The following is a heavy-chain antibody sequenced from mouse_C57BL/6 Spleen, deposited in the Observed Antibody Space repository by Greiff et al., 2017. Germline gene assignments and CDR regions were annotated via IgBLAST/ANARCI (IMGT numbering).Heavy chain of an antibody. Sequence: VKLQQSGAELVKPGASVKLSCKASGYTFTEYTIHWVKQRPGQGLEWIGWFYPGSGSIKYNEKFKDKATLTADKSSSTVYMELSRLTSEDSAVXFCARHEGPYYYGSSEGYFDYWGKGTTLTVSS. D-gene: IGHD1-1*01. CDR1: GYTFTEYT. CDR2: FYPGSGSI. CDR3: ARHEGPYYYGSSEGYFDY. V-gene: IGHV1-62-2*01. J-gene: IGHJ2*01.